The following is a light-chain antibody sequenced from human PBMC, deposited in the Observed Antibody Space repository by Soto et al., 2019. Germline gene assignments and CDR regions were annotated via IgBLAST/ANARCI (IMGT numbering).Light chain of an antibody. Sequence: QPVLTQPRSVSGSPGQSVTISCTGTSSDVGGSNLVSWYQQHAGRAPKLVIYDVIKRPSGVPDRFSGSKSGNTASLTISGLQVEDEADYYCCSYAGNSLWVFGGGTKLTVL. CDR3: CSYAGNSLWV. J-gene: IGLJ3*02. CDR1: SSDVGGSNL. V-gene: IGLV2-11*01. CDR2: DVI.